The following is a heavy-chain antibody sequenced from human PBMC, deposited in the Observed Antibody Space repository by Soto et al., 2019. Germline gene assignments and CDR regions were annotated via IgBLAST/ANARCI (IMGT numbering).Heavy chain of an antibody. Sequence: SETLSLTCTVSGGSISSYYWSWIRQPPGKGLEWIGYIYYSGGTNYNPSLKSRVTISVDTSKNQFSLKLSSVTAADTAVYYCARDAGGVWKSTEGYDAFDIWGQGTMVTVSS. V-gene: IGHV4-59*01. CDR2: IYYSGGT. J-gene: IGHJ3*02. CDR1: GGSISSYY. D-gene: IGHD1-1*01. CDR3: ARDAGGVWKSTEGYDAFDI.